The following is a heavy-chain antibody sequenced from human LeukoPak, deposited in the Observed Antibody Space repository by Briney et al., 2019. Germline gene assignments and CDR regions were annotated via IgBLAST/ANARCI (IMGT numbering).Heavy chain of an antibody. D-gene: IGHD6-13*01. V-gene: IGHV3-21*01. CDR1: GFSFSSHS. CDR3: ARVSLSEIIAARTYFDS. CDR2: ISGTSTYI. Sequence: GGSLRLSCAASGFSFSSHSMNWVRQAPGKGLEWVSSISGTSTYIYYADSLKGRFTISRDNAKNSLFLHMNSLRAEDTAVYYCARVSLSEIIAARTYFDSWGQGTLVTVSS. J-gene: IGHJ4*02.